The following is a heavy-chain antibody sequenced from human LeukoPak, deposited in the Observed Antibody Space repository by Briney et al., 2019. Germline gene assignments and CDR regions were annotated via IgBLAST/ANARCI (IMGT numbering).Heavy chain of an antibody. CDR1: GSSFTSYW. J-gene: IGHJ4*02. D-gene: IGHD3-22*01. V-gene: IGHV5-51*01. CDR3: ARQSRMGLITFDY. CDR2: IYPGDSDT. Sequence: GASLQISCKGSGSSFTSYWLGWVRQLPGKCLGWMGIIYPGDSDTRYSPSFQGQVTISADKSISTAYLQWSSLKASDTAMYYCARQSRMGLITFDYWGQGTLVTVSS.